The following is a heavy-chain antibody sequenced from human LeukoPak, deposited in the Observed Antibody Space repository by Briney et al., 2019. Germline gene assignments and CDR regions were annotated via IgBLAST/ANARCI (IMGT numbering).Heavy chain of an antibody. D-gene: IGHD3-22*01. CDR3: ATVGSGYYDSSGHFDY. CDR1: GYTFTSYD. J-gene: IGHJ4*02. V-gene: IGHV1-8*01. CDR2: MNPNSGNT. Sequence: ASVKVSCKASGYTFTSYDINWVRQATGQGLEWMGWMNPNSGNTGYAQKFQGRVTMTEDTSTDTAYMELSSLRSEDTAVYYCATVGSGYYDSSGHFDYWGQGTLVTVSS.